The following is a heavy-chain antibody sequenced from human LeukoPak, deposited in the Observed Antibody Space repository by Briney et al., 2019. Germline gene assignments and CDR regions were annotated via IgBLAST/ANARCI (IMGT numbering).Heavy chain of an antibody. V-gene: IGHV3-48*03. CDR2: ITSSGSTI. J-gene: IGHJ4*02. Sequence: GGSLRLSCAASGFTFSSYEMNWVRQAPGKGLEWVSCITSSGSTIYYGDSVKGRFTISRDNAKNTLYLQMNSLRAEDTAVYYCARGLVPGFLDYWGQGTPVTVSS. CDR3: ARGLVPGFLDY. D-gene: IGHD4-11*01. CDR1: GFTFSSYE.